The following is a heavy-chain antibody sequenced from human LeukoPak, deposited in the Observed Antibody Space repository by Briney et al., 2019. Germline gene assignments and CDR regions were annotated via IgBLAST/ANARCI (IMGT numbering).Heavy chain of an antibody. Sequence: ASVKVSCKASGYTFTGYYMHWVRQAPGQGLEWMGWINPNSGGTNYAQKFQGRVTMTRDTSISTAYMELSRLRSDDTAVYYCARDQNYYDSSGYGLFDYWGQGTLVTVSS. J-gene: IGHJ4*02. CDR1: GYTFTGYY. D-gene: IGHD3-22*01. V-gene: IGHV1-2*02. CDR2: INPNSGGT. CDR3: ARDQNYYDSSGYGLFDY.